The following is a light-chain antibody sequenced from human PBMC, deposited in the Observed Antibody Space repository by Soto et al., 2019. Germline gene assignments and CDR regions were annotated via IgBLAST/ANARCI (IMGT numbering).Light chain of an antibody. J-gene: IGLJ1*01. Sequence: QSVLTQPPSVSGAPGQRVTISCTGSSSNIGAGYDVHYYQQLPGRAPKLLIYGNNNRPSGVPDRFSGSKSGTSASLAITGPRADDEADYYCQSYDISLSGFVFGTGTKVTVL. CDR2: GNN. CDR3: QSYDISLSGFV. V-gene: IGLV1-40*01. CDR1: SSNIGAGYD.